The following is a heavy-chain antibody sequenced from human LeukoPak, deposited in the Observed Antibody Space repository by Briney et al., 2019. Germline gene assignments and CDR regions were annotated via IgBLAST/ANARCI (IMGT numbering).Heavy chain of an antibody. CDR3: ARVVMVPAASFDY. D-gene: IGHD2-2*01. CDR2: INPNSGGT. J-gene: IGHJ4*02. CDR1: GYTFTGYY. V-gene: IGHV1-2*02. Sequence: ASVKVSCKASGYTFTGYYMHWVRQAPGQGLEWMGWINPNSGGTNYAQKFQGRVTMTRGTSISTAYMELSRLRSDDTAVYYCARVVMVPAASFDYWGQGTLVTVSS.